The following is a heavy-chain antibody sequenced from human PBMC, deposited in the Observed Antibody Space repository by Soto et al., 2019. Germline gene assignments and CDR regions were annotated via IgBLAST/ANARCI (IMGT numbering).Heavy chain of an antibody. CDR3: ARLIHYYNTSGYLNGFDP. D-gene: IGHD3-22*01. CDR2: IYYSGNT. Sequence: SETLSLTCTATGGSIRSSNYYWGRIRQPPGKGLEWIGTIYYSGNTYYNPSLMRRVTISAETSKNQFPLKLTAGTSADTAIYYCARLIHYYNTSGYLNGFDPWGQGTLVTVSS. CDR1: GGSIRSSNYY. V-gene: IGHV4-39*01. J-gene: IGHJ5*02.